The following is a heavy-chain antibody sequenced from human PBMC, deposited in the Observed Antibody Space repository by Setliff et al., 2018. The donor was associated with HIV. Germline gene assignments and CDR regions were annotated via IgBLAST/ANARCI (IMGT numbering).Heavy chain of an antibody. Sequence: PSETLSLTCNVSGGSFIGSSSQSTWIRQAPGKGLEWIGDIAYSGTTMYFNYNPSLESRLSLSEDTSRHQFSLKLTSVTADDTGIYYCARGPPFAYWGQGLLVTVSS. J-gene: IGHJ4*02. CDR3: ARGPPFAY. CDR1: GGSFIGSSSQ. V-gene: IGHV4-39*07. CDR2: IAYSGTTMYF.